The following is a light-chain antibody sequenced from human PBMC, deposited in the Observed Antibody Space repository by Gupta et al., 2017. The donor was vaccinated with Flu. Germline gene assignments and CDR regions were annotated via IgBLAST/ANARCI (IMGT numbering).Light chain of an antibody. J-gene: IGLJ3*02. CDR1: SSNSGSNY. CDR2: SNN. V-gene: IGLV1-47*02. CDR3: AEWDASLSVLV. Sequence: QSVLTQPPSASGTPGQRVTISCSGSSSNSGSNYVYWYQQLPGTAPKLLIDSNNQRPSGVTARFLCYKSGNYASPETSGLRSEEEADDYWAEWDASLSVLVFGGGTKLTVL.